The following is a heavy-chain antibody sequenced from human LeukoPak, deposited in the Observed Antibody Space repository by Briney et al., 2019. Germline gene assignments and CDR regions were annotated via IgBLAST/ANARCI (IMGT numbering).Heavy chain of an antibody. CDR3: ASQWSGYPRYFDY. D-gene: IGHD3-3*01. Sequence: SETLSLTCTVSGGSISSSSYYWGWIRQPPGKGLEWIGSIYYSGSTYYNPSLKSRVTISVDTSKNQFSLKLSSVTAADTAVYYCASQWSGYPRYFDYWGQGTLVTVSS. CDR1: GGSISSSSYY. CDR2: IYYSGST. J-gene: IGHJ4*02. V-gene: IGHV4-39*01.